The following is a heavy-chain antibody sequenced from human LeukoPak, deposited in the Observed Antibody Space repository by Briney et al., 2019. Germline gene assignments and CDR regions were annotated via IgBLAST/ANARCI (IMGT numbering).Heavy chain of an antibody. CDR2: IYYSGST. V-gene: IGHV4-59*06. CDR3: ASSYVDTALN. Sequence: PSETLSLTCSVSGGSISSYYWSWIRQPPGKGLEWIGYIYYSGSTYYNPSLKSRVTISVDTSKNQFSLKLSSVTAADTAVYYCASSYVDTALNWGQGTLVTVSS. J-gene: IGHJ4*02. CDR1: GGSISSYY. D-gene: IGHD5-18*01.